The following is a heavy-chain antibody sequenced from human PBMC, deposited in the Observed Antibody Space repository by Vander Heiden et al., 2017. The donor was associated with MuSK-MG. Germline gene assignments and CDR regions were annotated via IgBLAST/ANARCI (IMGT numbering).Heavy chain of an antibody. CDR2: INSDGSRT. CDR1: GFTFSSYW. D-gene: IGHD2-2*01. Sequence: EVQLVESGGGLVQPGGSLRLSCAASGFTFSSYWMHWVRQAPGKGLVWVSRINSDGSRTSYADSVKGRVTISRDNAKNTLYLQMNSLRAEDTAVYYCARMVDGSSTSCFGWFDPWGQGTLVTVSS. J-gene: IGHJ5*02. V-gene: IGHV3-74*01. CDR3: ARMVDGSSTSCFGWFDP.